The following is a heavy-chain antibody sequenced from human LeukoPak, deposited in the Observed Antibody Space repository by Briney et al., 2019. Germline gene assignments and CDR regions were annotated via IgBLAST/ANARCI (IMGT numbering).Heavy chain of an antibody. V-gene: IGHV1-18*04. CDR3: ARGGSPSHDMDV. Sequence: ASVKVSCKASGYTFTGYYMHWVRQAPGQGLEWMGWISAYNGDTNYAQKLQGRVTMTTDTSTSTAYMELRSLRSDDTAVYYCARGGSPSHDMDVWGKGTTVTVSS. J-gene: IGHJ6*03. CDR2: ISAYNGDT. CDR1: GYTFTGYY. D-gene: IGHD2-15*01.